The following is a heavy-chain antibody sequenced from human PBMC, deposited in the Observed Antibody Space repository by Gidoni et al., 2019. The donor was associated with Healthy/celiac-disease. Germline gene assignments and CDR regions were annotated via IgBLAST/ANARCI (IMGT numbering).Heavy chain of an antibody. V-gene: IGHV3-48*01. CDR1: GFTFSSYS. CDR2: ISSSSSTI. CDR3: ASGYSSSLDY. J-gene: IGHJ4*02. D-gene: IGHD6-13*01. Sequence: EAQLVESGGGLVQPGGSLRLSCAASGFTFSSYSMNWVRQAPGKGLEWVSYISSSSSTIYYADSVKGRFTISRDNAKNSLYLQMNSLRAEDTAVYYCASGYSSSLDYWGQGTLVTVSS.